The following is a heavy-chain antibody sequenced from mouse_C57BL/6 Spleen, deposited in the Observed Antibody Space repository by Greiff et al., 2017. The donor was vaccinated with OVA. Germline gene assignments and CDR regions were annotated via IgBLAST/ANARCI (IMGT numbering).Heavy chain of an antibody. V-gene: IGHV1-82*01. CDR3: AFYDGYYGWFAY. CDR2: IYPGDGDT. Sequence: VQLQQSGPELVKPGASVKISCKASGYAFSSSWMNWVKQRPGKGLEWIGRIYPGDGDTNYNGKFKGKATLTADKSPSTAYMQLSSLTSEDSAVYFCAFYDGYYGWFAYWGQGTLVTVSA. CDR1: GYAFSSSW. J-gene: IGHJ3*01. D-gene: IGHD2-3*01.